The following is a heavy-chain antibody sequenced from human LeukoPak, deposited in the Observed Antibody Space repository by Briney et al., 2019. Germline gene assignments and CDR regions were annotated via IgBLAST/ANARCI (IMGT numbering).Heavy chain of an antibody. CDR2: ISYDGSNK. Sequence: GGSLRLSCAASGFTFSSYGMHWVRQAPGKGLEWVAVISYDGSNKYYADSVKGRFTISRDNSKSTLYLQMNSLRAEDTAVYYCAKSVQLERRYYYYGMDVWGQGTTVTVSS. J-gene: IGHJ6*02. CDR1: GFTFSSYG. CDR3: AKSVQLERRYYYYGMDV. D-gene: IGHD1-1*01. V-gene: IGHV3-30*18.